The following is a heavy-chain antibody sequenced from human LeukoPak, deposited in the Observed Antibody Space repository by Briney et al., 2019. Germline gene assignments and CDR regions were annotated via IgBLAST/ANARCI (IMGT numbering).Heavy chain of an antibody. J-gene: IGHJ4*02. CDR3: AREEGIAVSYFDY. D-gene: IGHD6-19*01. CDR2: TYYRSKWYN. Sequence: SQTLSLTCAISGDSVSSNSAAWHWIRQSPSRGLEWLGRTYYRSKWYNDYAVSVKSRITINPDTSKNQFSLQLDSVTPEDTAVYYCAREEGIAVSYFDYWGQGTLVTVSS. V-gene: IGHV6-1*01. CDR1: GDSVSSNSAA.